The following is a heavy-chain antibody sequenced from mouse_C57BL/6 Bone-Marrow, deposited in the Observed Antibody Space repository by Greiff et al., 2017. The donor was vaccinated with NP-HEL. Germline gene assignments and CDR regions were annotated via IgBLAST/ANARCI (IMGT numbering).Heavy chain of an antibody. CDR2: IDPSDSYT. CDR3: ARRDGNFDV. V-gene: IGHV1-69*01. Sequence: VQLQQPGAELVMPGASVKLSCKASGYTFTSYWMHWVKQRPGQGLEWIGEIDPSDSYTNYNQKFKGKSTLTVDKSSSTAYMQLSSLTSDDAAVYYYARRDGNFDVWGTGTTVTVSS. CDR1: GYTFTSYW. J-gene: IGHJ1*03.